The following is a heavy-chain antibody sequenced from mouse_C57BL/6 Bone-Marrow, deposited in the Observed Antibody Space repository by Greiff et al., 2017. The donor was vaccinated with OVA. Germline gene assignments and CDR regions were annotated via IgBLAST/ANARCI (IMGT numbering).Heavy chain of an antibody. J-gene: IGHJ4*01. CDR2: IYPGDGDT. CDR3: AREGNWGYYYAMDY. V-gene: IGHV1-80*01. CDR1: GYAFSSYW. Sequence: VKLVESGAELVKPGASVKISCKASGYAFSSYWMNWVKQRPGKGLEWIGQIYPGDGDTNYNGKFKGKATLTADKSSSTAYMQLSSLTSEDSAVYFCAREGNWGYYYAMDYWGQGTSVTVSS. D-gene: IGHD4-1*01.